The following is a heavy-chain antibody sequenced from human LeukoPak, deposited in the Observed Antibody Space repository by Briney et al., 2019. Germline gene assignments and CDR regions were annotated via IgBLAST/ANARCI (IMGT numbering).Heavy chain of an antibody. CDR1: GFTFSSYG. Sequence: SGGSLRLSCAASGFTFSSYGMHWVRQAPGKGLEWVAFIRYDGSNKYYADSVKSRFTISRDNSKNTLYLQMNSLRAEDTAVYYCANLYVWGSYRYSMDVWGKGTTVTVSS. V-gene: IGHV3-30*02. D-gene: IGHD3-16*02. CDR2: IRYDGSNK. CDR3: ANLYVWGSYRYSMDV. J-gene: IGHJ6*03.